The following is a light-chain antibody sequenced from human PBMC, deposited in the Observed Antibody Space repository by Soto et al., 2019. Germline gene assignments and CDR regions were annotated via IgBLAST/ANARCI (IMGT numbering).Light chain of an antibody. J-gene: IGLJ1*01. CDR3: CSYAGSYV. CDR2: EVS. Sequence: HSALTQPAPVSGSPGQSITISCTGTSSDVGSYNLVSWYQQHPGKAPKLMIYEVSKRPSGVSNRFSGSKSGNTASLTISGLQAEDEADYYCCSYAGSYVFGTGTKVTVL. CDR1: SSDVGSYNL. V-gene: IGLV2-23*02.